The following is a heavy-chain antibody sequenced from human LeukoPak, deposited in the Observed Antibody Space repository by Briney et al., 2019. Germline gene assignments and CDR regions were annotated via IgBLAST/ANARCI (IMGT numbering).Heavy chain of an antibody. V-gene: IGHV3-23*01. CDR1: GFTVSSYA. CDR2: IGYSAGDT. J-gene: IGHJ4*02. D-gene: IGHD4-17*01. Sequence: PGRSLRLSCAASGFTVSSYAMTWVRQAPGKGLESVSAIGYSAGDTYYADSVKGRFTISRDNSMNTLYLQMSSLRADDTALYYCAKDDDGHHHGVDHWGPGTLVTVSS. CDR3: AKDDDGHHHGVDH.